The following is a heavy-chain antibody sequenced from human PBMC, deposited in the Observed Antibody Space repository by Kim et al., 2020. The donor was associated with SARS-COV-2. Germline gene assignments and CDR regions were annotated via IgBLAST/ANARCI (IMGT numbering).Heavy chain of an antibody. Sequence: ASVKVSYKASGYIFTDHYLHWLRQAPGQGFEWMGWMHPNSGGTKYAQKFQGRVTMTPDTSISTAYLELTRLTSDDTAVYYCARDVNQLLNHFDSWGQGTLVTVSS. CDR1: GYIFTDHY. CDR3: ARDVNQLLNHFDS. CDR2: MHPNSGGT. V-gene: IGHV1-2*02. J-gene: IGHJ4*02. D-gene: IGHD2-2*01.